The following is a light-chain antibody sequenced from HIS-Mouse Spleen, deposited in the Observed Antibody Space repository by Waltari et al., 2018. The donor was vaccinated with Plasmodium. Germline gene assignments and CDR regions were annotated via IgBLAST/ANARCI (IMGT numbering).Light chain of an antibody. J-gene: IGKJ2*01. V-gene: IGKV3-15*01. CDR3: QQYNNWPPYT. Sequence: EIVMTQSPATLSVSPGERATLSCRASQRVSSNLAWYQQKPGQGPRRLIYGASTRATGIPARFSGSGSGTEFTLTISSLQSEDFAVYYCQQYNNWPPYTFGQGTKLEIK. CDR2: GAS. CDR1: QRVSSN.